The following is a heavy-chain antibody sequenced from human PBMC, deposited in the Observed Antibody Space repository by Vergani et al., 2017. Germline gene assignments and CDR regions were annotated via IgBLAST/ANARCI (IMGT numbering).Heavy chain of an antibody. V-gene: IGHV3-30*02. J-gene: IGHJ4*02. Sequence: QVQLVESGGGVVQRGGSLRLSCAASGFTLSNYDMQWIRQGPGKGLEFVAFIQFDGSNQYYADSVKGRFTISSDFSKNTLYLQMNSLRTDDTATYYCAKHFGGWGSDYWCQGTPVIVSS. D-gene: IGHD3-10*01. CDR2: IQFDGSNQ. CDR1: GFTLSNYD. CDR3: AKHFGGWGSDY.